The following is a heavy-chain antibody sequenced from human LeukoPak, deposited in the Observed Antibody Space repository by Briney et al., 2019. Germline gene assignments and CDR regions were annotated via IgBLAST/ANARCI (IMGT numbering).Heavy chain of an antibody. J-gene: IGHJ4*02. D-gene: IGHD3-3*01. CDR1: GFTFSSFG. CDR2: IWYDGTNK. CDR3: ARRGGNHLEYFDY. V-gene: IGHV3-33*01. Sequence: PGRSLRLSCAASGFTFSSFGMHWVRQAPGKGLEWVAVIWYDGTNKYYADSVKGRFTISRDNSKNTLYLQMNSLRAEDTAVYYCARRGGNHLEYFDYWGQGTLVTVSS.